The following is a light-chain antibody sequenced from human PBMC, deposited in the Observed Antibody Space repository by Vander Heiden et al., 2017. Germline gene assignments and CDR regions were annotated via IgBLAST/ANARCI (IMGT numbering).Light chain of an antibody. CDR1: QSLLHSNGYSY. CDR3: MQAQQTPPYT. J-gene: IGKJ2*01. CDR2: LGS. V-gene: IGKV2-28*01. Sequence: DVLMTQSPLSLPVIPGEPASIPSRSSQSLLHSNGYSYLYWYLQKPGQSPQLLIYLGSNRVSGVPDRFSGSGSGTDFTLKISRGEAEDVGVYYCMQAQQTPPYTFGQGTKLEIK.